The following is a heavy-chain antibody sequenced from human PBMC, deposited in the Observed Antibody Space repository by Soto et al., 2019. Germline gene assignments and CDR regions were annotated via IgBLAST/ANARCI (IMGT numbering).Heavy chain of an antibody. D-gene: IGHD2-2*01. CDR1: GFTFGDYA. V-gene: IGHV3-49*03. Sequence: GGSLRLSCTASGFTFGDYAMSWFRQAPGKGLEWVGFIRSKAYGGTTEYAASVKGRFTISRDDSKSIAYLQMNSLKTEDTAVYYCTRDRSIVVVPAAMWSYYYMDVWGKGTTVTVSS. J-gene: IGHJ6*03. CDR3: TRDRSIVVVPAAMWSYYYMDV. CDR2: IRSKAYGGTT.